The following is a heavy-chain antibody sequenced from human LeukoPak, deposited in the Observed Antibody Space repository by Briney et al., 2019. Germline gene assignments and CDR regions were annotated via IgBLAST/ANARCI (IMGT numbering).Heavy chain of an antibody. CDR3: ARRGRRSSSYLGMDV. D-gene: IGHD6-13*01. V-gene: IGHV4-59*08. Sequence: SETLSLTCTVSGGSISSYYWSWIRQPPGKGLEWIGYIYYSGSTNYNPSLKSRVTISVDTSKNQFSQKLSSVTAADTAVYYCARRGRRSSSYLGMDVWGQGTTVTVSS. J-gene: IGHJ6*02. CDR1: GGSISSYY. CDR2: IYYSGST.